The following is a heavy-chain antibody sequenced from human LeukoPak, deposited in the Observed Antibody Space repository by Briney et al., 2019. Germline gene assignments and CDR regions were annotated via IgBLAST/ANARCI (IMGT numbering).Heavy chain of an antibody. D-gene: IGHD5-24*01. CDR2: LYYSGST. Sequence: SETLSLTCTVSAGSISSSSYYWCWVRQPPGKGLEWIGTLYYSGSTYYNPSLKSRVTISVDTSMNQISLRLTAVTAADTAVYYCARRYVRDGYIQDFFDYWGQGTLVTVSS. CDR1: AGSISSSSYY. J-gene: IGHJ4*02. V-gene: IGHV4-39*01. CDR3: ARRYVRDGYIQDFFDY.